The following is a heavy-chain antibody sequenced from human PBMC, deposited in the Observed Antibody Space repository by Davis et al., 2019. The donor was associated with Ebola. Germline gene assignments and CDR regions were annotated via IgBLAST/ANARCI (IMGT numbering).Heavy chain of an antibody. Sequence: MPSETLSLTCTVSGGSISSTSYYWGWIRQPPGKGLQWIGSIYYSGSTYYNPSLKSRVTISVDKSKNQFSLKLSSVTAADTAVYYCAGGYGTFDYWGQGTLVTVSS. D-gene: IGHD5-18*01. V-gene: IGHV4-39*07. CDR1: GGSISSTSYY. J-gene: IGHJ4*02. CDR2: IYYSGST. CDR3: AGGYGTFDY.